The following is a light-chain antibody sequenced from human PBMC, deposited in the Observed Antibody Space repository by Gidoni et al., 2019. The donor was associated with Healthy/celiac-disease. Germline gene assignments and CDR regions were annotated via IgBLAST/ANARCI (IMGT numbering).Light chain of an antibody. CDR3: SSYTSSSTLPVV. J-gene: IGLJ2*01. CDR2: DVS. V-gene: IGLV2-14*03. Sequence: SALTQPASVSGSPGQPITISCTGTSSDVGGYNYVSWYQQHPGKAPKLMIYDVSNRPSGVSNRFSGSKSGNTASLTISGLQAEDEADYYCSSYTSSSTLPVVFGGGTKLTVL. CDR1: SSDVGGYNY.